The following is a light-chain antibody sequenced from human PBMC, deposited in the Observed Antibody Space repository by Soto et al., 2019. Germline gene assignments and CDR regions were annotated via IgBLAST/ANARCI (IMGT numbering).Light chain of an antibody. CDR1: QSLRHSNGFHY. CDR3: MQALQTPLT. V-gene: IGKV2-28*01. J-gene: IGKJ4*01. CDR2: LGS. Sequence: DIVMTQSPLSLPVTPGEPASISCRSSQSLRHSNGFHYLDWYLQKPGQSPQLLISLGSDRASGVPDRFSGSGSGTDFTLKISRVEAEDAGVYFCMQALQTPLTFGGGTKVEIK.